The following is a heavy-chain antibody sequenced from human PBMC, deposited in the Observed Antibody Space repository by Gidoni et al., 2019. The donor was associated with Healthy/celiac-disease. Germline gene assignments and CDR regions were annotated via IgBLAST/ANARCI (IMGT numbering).Heavy chain of an antibody. V-gene: IGHV4-39*01. CDR3: ARHRRNYYDSSGYYNFDY. D-gene: IGHD3-22*01. CDR1: GASISSSSSY. Sequence: LQLQESGPGLVKPSATLSLTCTVSGASISSSSSYWGWLRQPPGKGREWLGSIYYSGSTYYNPSLKSRVTISVDTSKNQFSLKLSSVTAADTAVYYCARHRRNYYDSSGYYNFDYWGQGTLVTVSS. J-gene: IGHJ4*02. CDR2: IYYSGST.